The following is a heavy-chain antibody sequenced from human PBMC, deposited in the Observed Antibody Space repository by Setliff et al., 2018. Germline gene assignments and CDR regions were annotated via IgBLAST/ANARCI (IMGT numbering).Heavy chain of an antibody. CDR1: GGIFSSYA. J-gene: IGHJ4*02. CDR3: ARLLPLVGPGGPFDY. V-gene: IGHV1-69*13. Sequence: SVQVSCKASGGIFSSYAISWVRQAPGQGLEWMGGIIPIFGTANYAHKFQGRVTITADESTSTAYMELSSLRSEDTAVYYCARLLPLVGPGGPFDYWGQGTLVTVSS. CDR2: IIPIFGTA. D-gene: IGHD3-16*01.